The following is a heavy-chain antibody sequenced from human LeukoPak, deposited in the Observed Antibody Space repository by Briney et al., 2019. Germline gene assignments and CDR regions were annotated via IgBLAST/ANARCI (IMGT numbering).Heavy chain of an antibody. V-gene: IGHV3-7*01. CDR2: IKQDGSEK. CDR3: ASDPMVDTAVDY. J-gene: IGHJ4*02. Sequence: GGSLRLSCAASGFTFSSYWMSWVRQAPGKGLEWVANIKQDGSEKYYVDSVKGRFTISRDNAKNSLYLQMNSLRAKDTAVYYCASDPMVDTAVDYWGQGTLATVSS. CDR1: GFTFSSYW. D-gene: IGHD5-18*01.